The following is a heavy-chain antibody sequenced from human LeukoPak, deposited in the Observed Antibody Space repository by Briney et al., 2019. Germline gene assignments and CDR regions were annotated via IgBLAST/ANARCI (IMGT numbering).Heavy chain of an antibody. J-gene: IGHJ3*02. Sequence: ASVKVSCKASGYTFTGYYMHWVRQAPGQGLEWMGRINPNSGGTNYAQKFQGRVTMTRDTSISTAYMELSRLRSDDTAVYYCARPESYYGSVHAFDIWGQGTMVTLSS. CDR2: INPNSGGT. D-gene: IGHD3-10*01. V-gene: IGHV1-2*06. CDR1: GYTFTGYY. CDR3: ARPESYYGSVHAFDI.